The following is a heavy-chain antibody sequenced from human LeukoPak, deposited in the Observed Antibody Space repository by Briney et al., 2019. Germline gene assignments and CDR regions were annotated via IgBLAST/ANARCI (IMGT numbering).Heavy chain of an antibody. CDR1: GGTFSSYA. V-gene: IGHV1-69*13. CDR2: IIPIFGTA. Sequence: ASVTVSCKASGGTFSSYAISWVRQAPGQGLEWMGGIIPIFGTANYAQKFQGRVTITADESTSTAYMELSSLRSEDTAVYYCARFGYSSNDAFDIWGQGTMVTVSS. D-gene: IGHD6-13*01. J-gene: IGHJ3*02. CDR3: ARFGYSSNDAFDI.